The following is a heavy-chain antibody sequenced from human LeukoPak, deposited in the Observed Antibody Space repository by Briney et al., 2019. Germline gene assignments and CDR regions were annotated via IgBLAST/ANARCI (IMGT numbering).Heavy chain of an antibody. CDR3: ARACTPDYDFWSGPNAFDI. CDR2: IYHSGST. D-gene: IGHD3-3*01. V-gene: IGHV4-38-2*02. CDR1: GYSISSGYY. J-gene: IGHJ3*02. Sequence: SETLSLTCTVSGYSISSGYYWGWIRQPPGKGLEWIGSIYHSGSTYYNPSLKSRVTLSVDTSKNQFSLKLSSVTAADTAVYYCARACTPDYDFWSGPNAFDIWGQGTMVTVSS.